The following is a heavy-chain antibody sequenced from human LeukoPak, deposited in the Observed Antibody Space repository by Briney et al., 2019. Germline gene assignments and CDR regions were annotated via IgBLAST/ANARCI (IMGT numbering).Heavy chain of an antibody. CDR2: INHSGST. Sequence: PSETLSFTCAVYGGSFSGYYWSWIRQPPGKGLEWIGEINHSGSTNYNPSLKSRVTISVDTSKSQFSLKLSSVTAADTAVYYCARGGVYSSSWYPEWGQGTLVTVSS. D-gene: IGHD6-13*01. CDR1: GGSFSGYY. CDR3: ARGGVYSSSWYPE. V-gene: IGHV4-34*01. J-gene: IGHJ4*02.